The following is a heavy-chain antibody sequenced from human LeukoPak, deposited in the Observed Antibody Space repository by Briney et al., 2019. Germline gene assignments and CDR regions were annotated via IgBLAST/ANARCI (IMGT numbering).Heavy chain of an antibody. V-gene: IGHV3-23*01. CDR2: ITGSGGST. D-gene: IGHD3-22*01. CDR3: AKDGFDYYDSSGYYYFNY. Sequence: GGSLRLSCAASGFTFSNYAMSWVRQAPGKGLEWVSGITGSGGSTYYADSVRGRFTISRDNSKDTVYLQMNSLRAEDTAVYYCAKDGFDYYDSSGYYYFNYWGQGTLVTVSS. CDR1: GFTFSNYA. J-gene: IGHJ4*02.